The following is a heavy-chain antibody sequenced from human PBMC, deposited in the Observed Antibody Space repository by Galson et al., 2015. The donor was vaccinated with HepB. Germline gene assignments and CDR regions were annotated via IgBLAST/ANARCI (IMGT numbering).Heavy chain of an antibody. V-gene: IGHV1-69*13. D-gene: IGHD3-22*01. Sequence: SVKVSCKASGGTFSSYAISWVRQAPGQGLEWMGGIIPIFGTANYAQKFQGRVTITADESTSTAYMELSSLRSEDTAVYYCASSYYYDSSGYLLYYFDYWGQGTLVTVSS. J-gene: IGHJ4*02. CDR3: ASSYYYDSSGYLLYYFDY. CDR1: GGTFSSYA. CDR2: IIPIFGTA.